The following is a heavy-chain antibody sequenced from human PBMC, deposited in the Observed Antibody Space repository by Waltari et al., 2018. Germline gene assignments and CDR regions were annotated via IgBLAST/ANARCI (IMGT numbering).Heavy chain of an antibody. Sequence: QVQLQESGPGLVKPSETLSLTCTVSGGSISSHYWSWIRQPPGKGLEWIGYIYYSGSTNYNPALKSRVTISVDTSKSQFSLKLSSVTAADTAVYYCARGRGGFDPWGQGTLVTVSS. CDR3: ARGRGGFDP. J-gene: IGHJ5*02. D-gene: IGHD3-16*01. V-gene: IGHV4-59*11. CDR2: IYYSGST. CDR1: GGSISSHY.